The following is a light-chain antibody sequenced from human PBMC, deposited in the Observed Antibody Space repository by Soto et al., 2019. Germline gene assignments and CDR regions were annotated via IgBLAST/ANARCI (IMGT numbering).Light chain of an antibody. Sequence: DIQMTQSPSSLSASAGERVTIPCRASQSISSYLTWYQQKPGKAPKLLIYAASSRDSGGPPRFSGSGSGTEFTPPISSMQPEEFAASYCQQYNDTPLTFGQGTQGDIK. V-gene: IGKV1-39*01. CDR3: QQYNDTPLT. CDR1: QSISSY. J-gene: IGKJ1*01. CDR2: AAS.